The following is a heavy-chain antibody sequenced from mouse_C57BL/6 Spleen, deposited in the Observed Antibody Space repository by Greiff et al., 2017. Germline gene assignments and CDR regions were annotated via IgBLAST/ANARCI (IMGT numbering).Heavy chain of an antibody. CDR3: ARNYYYGSRAWFAY. Sequence: EVKLMESGPGLVKPSQSLSLTCSVTGYSITSGYYWNWIRQFPGNKLEWMGYISYDGSNNYNPSLKNRISITRDTSKNQFFLKLNSVTTEDTATYYCARNYYYGSRAWFAYWGQGTLVTVSA. V-gene: IGHV3-6*01. J-gene: IGHJ3*01. D-gene: IGHD1-1*01. CDR2: ISYDGSN. CDR1: GYSITSGYY.